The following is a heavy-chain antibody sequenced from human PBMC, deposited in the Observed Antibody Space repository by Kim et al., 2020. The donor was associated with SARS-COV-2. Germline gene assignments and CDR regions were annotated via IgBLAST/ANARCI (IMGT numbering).Heavy chain of an antibody. J-gene: IGHJ4*02. D-gene: IGHD3-16*02. V-gene: IGHV4-39*01. Sequence: KSRVTISVDTSKNQFSLKLSSVTAADTAVYYCASVPYDYVWGSYRYTFDYWGQGTLVTVSS. CDR3: ASVPYDYVWGSYRYTFDY.